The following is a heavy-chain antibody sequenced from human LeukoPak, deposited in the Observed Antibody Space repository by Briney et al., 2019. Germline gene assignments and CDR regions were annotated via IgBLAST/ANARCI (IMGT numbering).Heavy chain of an antibody. D-gene: IGHD3-22*01. Sequence: SVKVSCKASGGTFSSYAISWVRQAPGQGLEWMGGIIPILGIANYAQKFQGRVTITADKSTSTAYMELSSLRSEDTAVYYCARGTRFYDSSGYWAPFDYWGQGTLVTVSS. V-gene: IGHV1-69*04. CDR1: GGTFSSYA. J-gene: IGHJ4*02. CDR3: ARGTRFYDSSGYWAPFDY. CDR2: IIPILGIA.